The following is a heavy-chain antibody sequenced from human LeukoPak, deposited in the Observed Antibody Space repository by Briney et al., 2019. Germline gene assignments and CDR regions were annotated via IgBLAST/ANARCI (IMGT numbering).Heavy chain of an antibody. CDR2: IYYSGST. CDR3: ARATWGYYDSSGYYPAYYYYMDV. CDR1: GGSISSYY. Sequence: SETLSLTCTVSGGSISSYYWSWIRQPPGKGLEWIGYIYYSGSTNYNPSLKSRVTIPVDTPKNQFSLKLSSVTAADTAVYYCARATWGYYDSSGYYPAYYYYMDVWGKGTTVTVSS. V-gene: IGHV4-59*01. J-gene: IGHJ6*03. D-gene: IGHD3-22*01.